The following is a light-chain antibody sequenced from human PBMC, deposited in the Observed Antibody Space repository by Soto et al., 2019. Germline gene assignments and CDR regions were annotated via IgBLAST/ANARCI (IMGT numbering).Light chain of an antibody. CDR3: QQYYDWPIT. V-gene: IGKV3-11*01. CDR2: DAS. Sequence: EIVLTQSPAALSLSPGERATLSCRASQSVSSYLAWYQQKPGQAPRLLIYDASNRATGIPARFSGSGSGTEFTLTINSLQSEDFAVYYCQQYYDWPITFGQGTRLEIK. CDR1: QSVSSY. J-gene: IGKJ5*01.